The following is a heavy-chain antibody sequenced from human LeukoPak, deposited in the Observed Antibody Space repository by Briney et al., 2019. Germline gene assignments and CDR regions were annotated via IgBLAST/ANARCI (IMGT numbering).Heavy chain of an antibody. V-gene: IGHV5-51*01. CDR3: ARLSQIVVVPAVRALDY. Sequence: PGESLKISCKGTGYSFANYWIGWVRQLPGKGLEWMGIIYPGDSDTRYSPSFQGQVTISADKSISTAYLQWSSLKASDTAMYYCARLSQIVVVPAVRALDYWGQGTLVTVSS. CDR2: IYPGDSDT. D-gene: IGHD2-2*01. CDR1: GYSFANYW. J-gene: IGHJ4*02.